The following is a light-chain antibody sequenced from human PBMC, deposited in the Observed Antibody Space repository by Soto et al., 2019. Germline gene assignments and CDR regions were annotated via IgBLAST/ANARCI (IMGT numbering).Light chain of an antibody. J-gene: IGKJ1*01. CDR2: DAS. Sequence: EIVLTQSPDALSLSPVERVSLSCMASRPVVRQYIAWYHQKPGQAPRLLIYDASNRATGIPARFSGSGSGTDFTLTISSLEPEDFAVYYCQQRSNWPPWTFGQGTKVDI. V-gene: IGKV3-11*01. CDR1: RPVVRQY. CDR3: QQRSNWPPWT.